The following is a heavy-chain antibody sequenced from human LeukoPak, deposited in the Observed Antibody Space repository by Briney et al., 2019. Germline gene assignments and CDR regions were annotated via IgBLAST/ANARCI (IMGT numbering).Heavy chain of an antibody. J-gene: IGHJ4*02. CDR3: AKDLPDRGDCIEGC. V-gene: IGHV3-23*01. D-gene: IGHD2-21*02. CDR1: GFAFSSFA. Sequence: QAGGSLRLSCAASGFAFSSFAMSWVRQAPGKGLEWVSTISGSGAITSYADSVKGRFTFSRDNSKNTVYLQMNSLRVEDTAVYYCAKDLPDRGDCIEGCWGQGTLVTVSS. CDR2: ISGSGAIT.